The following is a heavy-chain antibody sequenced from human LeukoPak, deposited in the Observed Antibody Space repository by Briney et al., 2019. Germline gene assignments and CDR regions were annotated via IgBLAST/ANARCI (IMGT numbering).Heavy chain of an antibody. CDR3: ARSSRAYCGGDCWNDAFDI. J-gene: IGHJ3*02. CDR1: GGSISSGSYY. D-gene: IGHD2-21*01. V-gene: IGHV4-61*02. CDR2: IYTSGST. Sequence: SETLSLTCTVSGGSISSGSYYWSWIRQPAGEGLEWIGRIYTSGSTNYNPSLKSRVTIAVDTSKNQFSLKLSSVTAADTAVYYCARSSRAYCGGDCWNDAFDIWGQGTMVTVSS.